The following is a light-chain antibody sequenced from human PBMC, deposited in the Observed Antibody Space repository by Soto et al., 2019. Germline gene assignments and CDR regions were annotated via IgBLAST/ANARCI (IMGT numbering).Light chain of an antibody. CDR1: QSVSKY. J-gene: IGKJ4*01. Sequence: EIVLTQSPATLSLSPGERATLSCRASQSVSKYLAWYQQKPGQAPRLLIHDASSRATGIPARFSGSGSGTDFTLTISSLEPEAFGVYYCQQRSNWPQITFGGGTKVEIK. V-gene: IGKV3-11*01. CDR3: QQRSNWPQIT. CDR2: DAS.